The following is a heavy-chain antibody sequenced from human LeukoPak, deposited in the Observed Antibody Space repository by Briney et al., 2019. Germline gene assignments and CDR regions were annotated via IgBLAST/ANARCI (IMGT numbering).Heavy chain of an antibody. Sequence: PGRSLRLSCAAPGFTFSSYAIHWVRQAPGKGLEWVAAISYDGTNKYYTDSVKGRFTISRDNSQNTVYLQMNSLRAEDTAVYFCAKRYSSAWDFDNWGQGTLVTVSS. J-gene: IGHJ4*02. V-gene: IGHV3-30*18. CDR2: ISYDGTNK. D-gene: IGHD6-19*01. CDR3: AKRYSSAWDFDN. CDR1: GFTFSSYA.